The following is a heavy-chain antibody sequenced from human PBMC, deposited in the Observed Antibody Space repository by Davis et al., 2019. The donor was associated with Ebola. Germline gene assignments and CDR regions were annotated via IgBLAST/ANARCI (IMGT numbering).Heavy chain of an antibody. D-gene: IGHD3-10*01. CDR1: GYTFTSYA. J-gene: IGHJ6*02. CDR3: AGSIWFGESHYYGMDV. V-gene: IGHV1-3*01. CDR2: INAGNGNT. Sequence: ASVKVSCKASGYTFTSYAMHWVRQAPGQRFEWMGWINAGNGNTKYSQKFQGRVTITRDTSASTAYMELSSLRSEDTAVYYCAGSIWFGESHYYGMDVWGQGTTVTVSS.